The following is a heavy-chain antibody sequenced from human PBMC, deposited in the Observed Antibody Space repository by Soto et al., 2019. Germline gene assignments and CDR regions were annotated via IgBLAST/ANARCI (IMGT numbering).Heavy chain of an antibody. V-gene: IGHV4-30-4*01. J-gene: IGHJ4*02. Sequence: SETLSLTCTVSGGSISSGDYYWSWIRQPPGKGLEWIGYIYYSGSTYYNPSLKSRVTISVDTSKNQFSLKLSSVTAADTAVYYCAKGPYCSSTSCYDGLIGAFDYWGQGTLVTVSS. D-gene: IGHD2-2*01. CDR1: GGSISSGDYY. CDR3: AKGPYCSSTSCYDGLIGAFDY. CDR2: IYYSGST.